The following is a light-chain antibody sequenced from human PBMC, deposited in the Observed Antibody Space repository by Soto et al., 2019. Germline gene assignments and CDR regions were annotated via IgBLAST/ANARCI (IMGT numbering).Light chain of an antibody. V-gene: IGKV1-5*03. CDR2: KAT. Sequence: DIQMTQSPSTLSASVGDRVTITCRASQSFSGWVAWYQQKPGKAPKLLIYKATNLESGVPSRFSGSGSGTQFTLIISSLQPDDFATYYCQQYLSWTFGQGTKVEIK. CDR3: QQYLSWT. J-gene: IGKJ1*01. CDR1: QSFSGW.